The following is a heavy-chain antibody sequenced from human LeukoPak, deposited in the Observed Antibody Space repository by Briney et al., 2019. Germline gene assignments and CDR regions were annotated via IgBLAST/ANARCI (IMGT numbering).Heavy chain of an antibody. Sequence: PSETLPLTCAVSGGSISNYYWSWIRQPPGKGLECIGYIYYTGSTTYNPSLKSRVTISVDSSKNQFSLRLSSVTAADTAVYYCARLSTTSGWYSWFDPWGQGTLVTVSS. D-gene: IGHD6-19*01. CDR1: GGSISNYY. J-gene: IGHJ5*02. CDR3: ARLSTTSGWYSWFDP. V-gene: IGHV4-59*08. CDR2: IYYTGST.